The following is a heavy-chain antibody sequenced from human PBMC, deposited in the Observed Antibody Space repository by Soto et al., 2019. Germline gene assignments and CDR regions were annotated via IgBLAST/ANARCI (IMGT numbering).Heavy chain of an antibody. CDR3: ARARGWVHSFDY. J-gene: IGHJ4*02. D-gene: IGHD6-19*01. CDR1: GGSISSGDYY. CDR2: IYYSGST. Sequence: QVQLQESGPGLVKPSQTLSLTCTVSGGSISSGDYYWSWIRQPPGKGLEWIGYIYYSGSTYYNPSLRSRVTISVDTSKNQFSLKLTSVTAADTAVYYCARARGWVHSFDYWGQGTLVTVSS. V-gene: IGHV4-30-4*01.